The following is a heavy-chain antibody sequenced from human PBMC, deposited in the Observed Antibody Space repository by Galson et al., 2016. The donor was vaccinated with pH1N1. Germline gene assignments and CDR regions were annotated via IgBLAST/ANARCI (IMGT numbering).Heavy chain of an antibody. CDR1: EYRFDKHW. Sequence: QSGAEVKKPGESLKISCQGSEYRFDKHWIAWVRQMPGKGLECMGIIYPGDSDTRYSPSFQGLVTISADKSIGTAYLQWSSLKASDTAMYYCARIGSDDPIYYYYMDVWGKGTTVTVSS. D-gene: IGHD2-21*01. V-gene: IGHV5-51*03. CDR2: IYPGDSDT. CDR3: ARIGSDDPIYYYYMDV. J-gene: IGHJ6*03.